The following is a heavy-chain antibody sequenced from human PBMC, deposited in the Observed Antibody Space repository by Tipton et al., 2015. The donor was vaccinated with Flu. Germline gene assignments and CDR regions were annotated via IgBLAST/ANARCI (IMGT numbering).Heavy chain of an antibody. CDR2: IYYSGST. CDR1: GGSISNGNYY. Sequence: TLSLTCTVSGGSISNGNYYWSWIRQPPGKGLEWIGYIYYSGSTYYSPSLKSRATISIDKSKNQFSLKLSSVTAADTAVYYCARRDYSNYVSDPKNWFDPWGQGILVTVSS. V-gene: IGHV4-30-4*01. CDR3: ARRDYSNYVSDPKNWFDP. D-gene: IGHD4-11*01. J-gene: IGHJ5*02.